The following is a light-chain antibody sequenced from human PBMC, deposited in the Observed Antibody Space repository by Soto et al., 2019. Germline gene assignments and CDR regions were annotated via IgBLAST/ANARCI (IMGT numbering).Light chain of an antibody. V-gene: IGLV2-14*01. Sequence: QSVLTQPASVSGSPGQSITVSCTGTDTDIGGADYVSWYQQHPGKDPKLIIYEVSHRASGISSRFSGSKSGTTASLTISRLQTEDESHYFCGSYPSAHTLEGLVFGGGTKVTVL. J-gene: IGLJ2*01. CDR1: DTDIGGADY. CDR3: GSYPSAHTLEGLV. CDR2: EVS.